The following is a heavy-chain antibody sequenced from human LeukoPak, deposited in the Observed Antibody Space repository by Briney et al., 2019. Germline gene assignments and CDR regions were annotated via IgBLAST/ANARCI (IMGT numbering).Heavy chain of an antibody. CDR2: IYTGGTT. Sequence: PGGSLRFSCAASGFSVSSNYMNWVRQAPGMGLEWVSAIYTGGTTYYADSVKGRFTISRDNSKNTLYLQMNSLRAEDSAVYFCARDKLGSGYSSDFDCWGQGTLVTVSS. D-gene: IGHD6-19*01. CDR1: GFSVSSNY. J-gene: IGHJ4*02. CDR3: ARDKLGSGYSSDFDC. V-gene: IGHV3-66*02.